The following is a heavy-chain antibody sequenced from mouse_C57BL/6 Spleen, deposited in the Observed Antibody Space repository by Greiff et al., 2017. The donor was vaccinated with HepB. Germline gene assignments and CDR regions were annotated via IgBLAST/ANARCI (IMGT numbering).Heavy chain of an antibody. CDR2: IHPSDSDT. D-gene: IGHD2-4*01. V-gene: IGHV1-74*01. J-gene: IGHJ2*01. Sequence: VQLQQPGAELVKPGASVKVSCKASGYTFTSYWMHWVKQRPGQGLEWIGRIHPSDSDTNYNQKFKGKATLTVDKSSSTAYMQLSSVTSEDSAVYYCAMGGLQPYYFDYWGQGTTLTVSS. CDR3: AMGGLQPYYFDY. CDR1: GYTFTSYW.